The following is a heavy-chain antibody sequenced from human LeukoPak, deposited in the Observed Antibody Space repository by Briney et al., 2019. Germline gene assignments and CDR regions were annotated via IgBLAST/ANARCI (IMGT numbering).Heavy chain of an antibody. CDR1: GYTFTSYG. V-gene: IGHV1-18*04. CDR2: ISAYNGNT. D-gene: IGHD4-17*01. Sequence: ASVKVSYKASGYTFTSYGISWVRQAPGQGLEWMGWISAYNGNTNYAQKLQGRVTMTTDTSTSTAYMELRSLRSDDTAVYYCARNDYGDYVFDYWGQGTLVTVSS. CDR3: ARNDYGDYVFDY. J-gene: IGHJ4*02.